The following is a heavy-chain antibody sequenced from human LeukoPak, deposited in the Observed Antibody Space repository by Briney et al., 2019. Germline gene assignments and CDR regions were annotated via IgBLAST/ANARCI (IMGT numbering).Heavy chain of an antibody. Sequence: PGGSLRLSCAASGFTFSSYGMHWVRQAPGKGLEWVAVIWYDGSNKYYADSVKGRFTISRDNSKNTLYLQMNSLRAEDTAVYYCARTTFIVATIMDYWGQGTLVTVSS. CDR1: GFTFSSYG. J-gene: IGHJ4*02. CDR3: ARTTFIVATIMDY. V-gene: IGHV3-33*01. D-gene: IGHD5-12*01. CDR2: IWYDGSNK.